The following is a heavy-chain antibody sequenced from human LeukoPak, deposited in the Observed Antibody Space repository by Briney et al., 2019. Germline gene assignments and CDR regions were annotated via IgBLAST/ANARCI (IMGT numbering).Heavy chain of an antibody. D-gene: IGHD3-10*01. CDR1: GFTFNNYW. V-gene: IGHV3-7*01. CDR3: AKTLPYFNWFDP. CDR2: IKEDGSEK. Sequence: PGGSLRLSCAASGFTFNNYWMSWVRQAPGKGLEWVANIKEDGSEKYYVDSVKGRFTISRDNAKNSLYLQMNSLRAEDTALYYCAKTLPYFNWFDPWGQGTLVTVSS. J-gene: IGHJ5*02.